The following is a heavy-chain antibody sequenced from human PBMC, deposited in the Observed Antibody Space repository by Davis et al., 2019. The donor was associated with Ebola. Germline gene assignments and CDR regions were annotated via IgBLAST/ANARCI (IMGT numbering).Heavy chain of an antibody. V-gene: IGHV4-4*02. J-gene: IGHJ4*02. CDR3: ARLPAAILLFDY. CDR2: IYHTGST. CDR1: GGSIISNFW. Sequence: PSETLSLTCVVSGGSIISNFWWRWVRQPPGKGLEWIGEIYHTGSTNYTPSLKSRLTISVDKSKNQFSLKLSSVTAADTALYYCARLPAAILLFDYWGQGSLVTVSS. D-gene: IGHD2-2*02.